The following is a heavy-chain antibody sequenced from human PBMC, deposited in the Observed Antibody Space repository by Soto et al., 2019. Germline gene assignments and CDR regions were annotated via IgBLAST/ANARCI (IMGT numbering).Heavy chain of an antibody. Sequence: GESLKISCKAIGYTFTHYWIGWVRQTPGKGLEWMGIIFPGDSDTRYNPSFEGQVTVSADESISTAYLQWNTLNASDTAMYYCVRPNFGALTHFDFWGQGTLVTVSS. D-gene: IGHD3-16*01. CDR1: GYTFTHYW. V-gene: IGHV5-51*01. CDR2: IFPGDSDT. CDR3: VRPNFGALTHFDF. J-gene: IGHJ4*02.